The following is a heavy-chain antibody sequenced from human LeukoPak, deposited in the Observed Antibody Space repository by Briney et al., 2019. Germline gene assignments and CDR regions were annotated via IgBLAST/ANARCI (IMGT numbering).Heavy chain of an antibody. CDR2: MNPNSGNT. CDR3: ARVYSSSWYLLNPFDI. CDR1: GYTFTSYD. D-gene: IGHD6-13*01. J-gene: IGHJ3*02. Sequence: ASVKVSCKASGYTFTSYDINWVRQATGQGLEWMGWMNPNSGNTGYAQKFQGRVTMTRNTSISTAYMELSSLRSEDTAVYYCARVYSSSWYLLNPFDIWGQGTMVTVSS. V-gene: IGHV1-8*01.